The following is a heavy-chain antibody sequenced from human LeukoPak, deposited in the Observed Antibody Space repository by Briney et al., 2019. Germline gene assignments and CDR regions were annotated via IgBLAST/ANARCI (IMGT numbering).Heavy chain of an antibody. CDR1: GFTVSSNY. Sequence: GGSLRLSCAASGFTVSSNYMSWVRQAPGKGLEWVSVIYSGGSAYYAVSVKGRFTISRDNSKNTLYLQMNSLRAEDTAVYYCARDSGWGAFDIWGQGTMVTVSS. V-gene: IGHV3-53*01. CDR2: IYSGGSA. J-gene: IGHJ3*02. CDR3: ARDSGWGAFDI. D-gene: IGHD6-19*01.